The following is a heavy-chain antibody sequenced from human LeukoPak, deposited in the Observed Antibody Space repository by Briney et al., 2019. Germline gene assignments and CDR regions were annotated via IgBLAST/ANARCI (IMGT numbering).Heavy chain of an antibody. V-gene: IGHV4-61*01. CDR1: GGSVSSGSYY. CDR3: ARQVTAAAGTNWFDP. CDR2: IYYSGST. Sequence: PSETPSLTCTVSGGSVSSGSYYWSWIRQPPGKGLEWIGYIYYSGSTHSNPSLKSRVTISVDTSNNQFSLKLSSVTAADTAVYYCARQVTAAAGTNWFDPWGQGTLVTVSS. D-gene: IGHD6-13*01. J-gene: IGHJ5*02.